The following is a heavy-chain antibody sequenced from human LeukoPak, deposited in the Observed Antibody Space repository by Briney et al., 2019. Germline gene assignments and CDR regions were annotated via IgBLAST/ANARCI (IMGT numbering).Heavy chain of an antibody. CDR3: ARGHSSVVTAIPYYFDF. J-gene: IGHJ4*02. V-gene: IGHV4-34*01. Sequence: PSETLSLTCAVYGGSFSGLYSGWDRQPPRKGLGWDGEILYSGSTNYNPSLKSRVTISVDTSKNQFSLKLSSVTAADMAVYYCARGHSSVVTAIPYYFDFWGQGTLVTVSS. CDR2: ILYSGST. CDR1: GGSFSGLY. D-gene: IGHD2-21*02.